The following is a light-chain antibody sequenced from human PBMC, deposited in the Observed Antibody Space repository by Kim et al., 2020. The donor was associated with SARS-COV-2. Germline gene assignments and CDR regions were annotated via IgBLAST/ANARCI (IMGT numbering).Light chain of an antibody. CDR2: RDS. J-gene: IGLJ3*02. V-gene: IGLV3-9*01. CDR3: QVWDNNTWV. CDR1: NIGSKL. Sequence: SYELTQPLSVSVALGQTASITCGGDNIGSKLVHWYQQKAGQAPVLVIYRDSSRPAEIPERFSGSNSGNTATLTVSRAQAGDEADYYCQVWDNNTWVFGAGTQLTVL.